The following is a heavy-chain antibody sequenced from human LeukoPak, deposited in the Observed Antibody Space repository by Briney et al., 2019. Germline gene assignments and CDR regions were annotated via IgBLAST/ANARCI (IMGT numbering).Heavy chain of an antibody. CDR3: AREYGGNPYYFDY. CDR1: GFTVSSNY. CDR2: IYSGGST. D-gene: IGHD4-23*01. J-gene: IGHJ4*02. V-gene: IGHV3-53*01. Sequence: GGSLRLSCAASGFTVSSNYMSWVRQAPGKGLEWVSVIYSGGSTYYADSVKGRFTISGDNSKNTLYLQMNSLRAEDTAVYYCAREYGGNPYYFDYWGQGTLVTVSS.